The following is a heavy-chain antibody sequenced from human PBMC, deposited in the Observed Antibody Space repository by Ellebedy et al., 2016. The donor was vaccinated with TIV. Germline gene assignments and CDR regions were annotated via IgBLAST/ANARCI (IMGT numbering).Heavy chain of an antibody. Sequence: PGGSLRLSCAASGFTFSTYGLHWVRQAPGKGLEWVADIWYDGTTNYYADSVKGRFTIYRDNSQKTLYLQMNSLRAEDTAVYYCATGGAEYYDTRGYFPYYYGMDVWGQGTTVTVSS. D-gene: IGHD3-22*01. V-gene: IGHV3-33*01. CDR2: IWYDGTTN. J-gene: IGHJ6*02. CDR3: ATGGAEYYDTRGYFPYYYGMDV. CDR1: GFTFSTYG.